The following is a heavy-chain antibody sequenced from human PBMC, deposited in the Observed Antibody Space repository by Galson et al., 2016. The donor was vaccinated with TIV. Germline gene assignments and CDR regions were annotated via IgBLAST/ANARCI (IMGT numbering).Heavy chain of an antibody. D-gene: IGHD4-17*01. CDR3: ARDLSTDTTTPFDY. V-gene: IGHV1-2*02. J-gene: IGHJ4*02. CDR2: INPTSGDT. CDR1: GYSFTGNY. Sequence: SCKASGYSFTGNYIHWVRQAPGQGLEWMGWINPTSGDTNYQKRFQDRVTMTRDTSITTVYMDLNRLTSDDTAVHYCARDLSTDTTTPFDYWGQGTLVTV.